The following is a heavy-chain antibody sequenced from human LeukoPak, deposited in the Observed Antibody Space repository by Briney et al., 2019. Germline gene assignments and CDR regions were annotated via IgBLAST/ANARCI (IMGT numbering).Heavy chain of an antibody. Sequence: SETLSLTCTVSGYSISSGYYWGWIRQPPGNGLEWIVSIYHSGSTYYNPSLKSRVTISVDTSKNQFSLKLSSVTAADTAVYYCARDSRNDFWSGYPGDAFDIWGQGTMVTVSS. D-gene: IGHD3-3*01. CDR2: IYHSGST. CDR1: GYSISSGYY. V-gene: IGHV4-38-2*02. J-gene: IGHJ3*02. CDR3: ARDSRNDFWSGYPGDAFDI.